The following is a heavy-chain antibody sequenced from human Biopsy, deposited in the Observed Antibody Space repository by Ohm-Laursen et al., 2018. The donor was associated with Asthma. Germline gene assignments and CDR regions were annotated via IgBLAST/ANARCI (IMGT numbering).Heavy chain of an antibody. J-gene: IGHJ6*02. V-gene: IGHV1-69*13. Sequence: GASVKVSCKASGGMFGNYAISWVRQAPGLGLEWMGGISPIFGSSNYAQRFQGRVTFTADESTSSAYMELSSLRSDDTAVLYCAKARCYYFYCDMEVWGQGTTVTVSS. D-gene: IGHD3-3*01. CDR3: AKARCYYFYCDMEV. CDR1: GGMFGNYA. CDR2: ISPIFGSS.